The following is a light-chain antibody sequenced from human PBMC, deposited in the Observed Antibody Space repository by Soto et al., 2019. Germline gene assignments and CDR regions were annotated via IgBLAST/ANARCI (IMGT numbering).Light chain of an antibody. CDR3: QQYDSFSVT. J-gene: IGKJ1*01. CDR1: QSISSY. Sequence: IQLTQSPSSLSASVGDRVTITCRASQSISSYLNWYQQKPGKAPKLLSDDVSALKRGVPPRFSGRCAATEFTLTISSLQPDDFATYYCQQYDSFSVTFGQGTKVDIK. CDR2: DVS. V-gene: IGKV1-5*01.